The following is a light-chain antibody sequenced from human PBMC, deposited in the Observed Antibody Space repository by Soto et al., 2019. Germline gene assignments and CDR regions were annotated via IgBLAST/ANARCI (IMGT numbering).Light chain of an antibody. CDR3: QQNYSTPWT. V-gene: IGKV4-1*01. CDR1: QSVLYSSNNKNY. Sequence: DIVMTQSPDSLAVSLGERATINCKSSQSVLYSSNNKNYLAWYQQKPGQPPKLLIYWASTRESGVPDRFSGSGYGTDFTLTISSLQAEDEAVYFCQQNYSTPWTFGQGTKVEIK. J-gene: IGKJ1*01. CDR2: WAS.